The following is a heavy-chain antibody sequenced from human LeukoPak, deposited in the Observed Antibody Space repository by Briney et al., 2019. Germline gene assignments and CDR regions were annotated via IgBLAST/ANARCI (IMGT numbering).Heavy chain of an antibody. CDR2: ISPNGVIT. Sequence: GGSLRLSCAAPGFTFSSHGMNWVRQAPGKGLEWVSGISPNGVITYYADSVKGRFTISRDNSKGTVYLQMNSLRPEDTAVYYCAKDDAWLQYGNWGRGTLVTVSS. V-gene: IGHV3-23*01. D-gene: IGHD5-24*01. CDR1: GFTFSSHG. CDR3: AKDDAWLQYGN. J-gene: IGHJ4*02.